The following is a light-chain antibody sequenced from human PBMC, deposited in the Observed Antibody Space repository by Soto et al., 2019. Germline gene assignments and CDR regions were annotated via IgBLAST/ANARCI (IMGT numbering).Light chain of an antibody. V-gene: IGKV1-8*01. CDR2: AAS. Sequence: AIRMTQYTSAVCASTGDRVTITCRASQGISSYLAWYQQKPGKAPKLLIYAASTLQSGVPSRFSGSGSGTDFTLTISCLQSEDFATYYCQQYYIYPLFGGGTKVDIK. CDR1: QGISSY. CDR3: QQYYIYPL. J-gene: IGKJ4*01.